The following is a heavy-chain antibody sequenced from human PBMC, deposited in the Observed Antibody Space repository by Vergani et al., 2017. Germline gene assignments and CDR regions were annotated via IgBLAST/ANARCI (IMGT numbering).Heavy chain of an antibody. CDR3: AKHFRGWGIDY. Sequence: QVQLVESGGGVVQRGGSLRLSCETSGFTLSIYDMQWIRQGPGKGLEFVAFIQFDGSNQYYADSVKGRFTRSRDFSKNTLYLQMNSLRTDDTATYYCAKHFRGWGIDYWGQGSQVIVSS. J-gene: IGHJ4*02. D-gene: IGHD3-16*01. CDR1: GFTLSIYD. V-gene: IGHV3-30*02. CDR2: IQFDGSNQ.